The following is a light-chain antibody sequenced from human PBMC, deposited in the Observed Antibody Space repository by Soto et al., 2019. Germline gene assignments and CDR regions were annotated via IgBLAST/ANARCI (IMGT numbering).Light chain of an antibody. CDR3: QQRSSAIT. CDR1: QSVSSH. Sequence: EIVLTQSPATLSLSPGETATLSFRASQSVSSHLAWFQQRPGQAPRLLIYDASNRATGIPARFSGRGSGTDFTLTISSLEPEDFAVYYCQQRSSAITFGQGTRLEIK. J-gene: IGKJ5*01. V-gene: IGKV3-11*01. CDR2: DAS.